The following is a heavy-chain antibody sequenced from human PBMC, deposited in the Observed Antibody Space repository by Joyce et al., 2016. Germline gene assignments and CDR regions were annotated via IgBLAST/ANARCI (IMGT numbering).Heavy chain of an antibody. Sequence: QVQLVESGGGVVQPGRSLRLSCAASGLTLSNYGVHWVRQAPGKGLEWVAVISYDGIYKYYAESVKGRFTISRDKSKNTVFLEMNSLRTEDTAVYYCAKILTATYSSGWFLDYWGQGTLVTVSS. V-gene: IGHV3-30*18. CDR3: AKILTATYSSGWFLDY. D-gene: IGHD6-25*01. CDR1: GLTLSNYG. J-gene: IGHJ4*02. CDR2: ISYDGIYK.